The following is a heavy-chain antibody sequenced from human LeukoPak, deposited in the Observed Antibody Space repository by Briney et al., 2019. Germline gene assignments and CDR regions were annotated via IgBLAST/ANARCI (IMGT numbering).Heavy chain of an antibody. Sequence: SETLSLTCTVSGGSISSPNSYWGWIRQPPGKGLEWIGSIFYDGTTYYNPSLKSRVTISVDTSKSQFSLTLRSVTAADTAVYYCARHIGGGIEDMDVWGKGTKVIVSS. CDR3: ARHIGGGIEDMDV. CDR2: IFYDGTT. J-gene: IGHJ6*03. CDR1: GGSISSPNSY. D-gene: IGHD3-16*02. V-gene: IGHV4-39*01.